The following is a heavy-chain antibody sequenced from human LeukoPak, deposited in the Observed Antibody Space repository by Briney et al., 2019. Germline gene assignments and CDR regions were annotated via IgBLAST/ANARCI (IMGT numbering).Heavy chain of an antibody. CDR3: AREHEDGWNDHLINY. V-gene: IGHV1-46*01. CDR2: INPSGGST. J-gene: IGHJ4*02. Sequence: ASVKVSCKASGYIFTSYYMHWVRQAPGQGLEWMGIINPSGGSTSYAQKFQGRVTMTRDTSTSTVYMELSSLRSEDTAVYYCAREHEDGWNDHLINYWGQGTLVTVSS. D-gene: IGHD1-1*01. CDR1: GYIFTSYY.